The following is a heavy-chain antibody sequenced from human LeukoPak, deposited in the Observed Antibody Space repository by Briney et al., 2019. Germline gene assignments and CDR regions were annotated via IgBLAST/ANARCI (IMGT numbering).Heavy chain of an antibody. J-gene: IGHJ6*03. Sequence: ASVKVSCKASGYTFTSYYMHWVRQAPGQGLEWMGIINPNGGSTSYAQKFQSRVTMTRDTSTSTVYMELSSLRSEDTAVYYCAREGIVVVPAAIQESYYYYYMDVWGKGTTVTVSS. D-gene: IGHD2-2*01. CDR3: AREGIVVVPAAIQESYYYYYMDV. CDR1: GYTFTSYY. CDR2: INPNGGST. V-gene: IGHV1-46*03.